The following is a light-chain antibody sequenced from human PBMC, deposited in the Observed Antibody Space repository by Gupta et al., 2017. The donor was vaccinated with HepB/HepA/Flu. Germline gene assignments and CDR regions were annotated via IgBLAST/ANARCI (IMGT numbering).Light chain of an antibody. V-gene: IGKV1-33*01. CDR1: QDINNY. CDR3: QQYDNLPLT. J-gene: IGKJ4*01. Sequence: DIQMTQSPSSLSASVGDRVTITCQASQDINNYLNWYQQKPGKAPKLLTYDASNLETGVPSRFSGSGSGTDFTFTISSLQPEDIATYYCQQYDNLPLTFGGGTKVEIK. CDR2: DAS.